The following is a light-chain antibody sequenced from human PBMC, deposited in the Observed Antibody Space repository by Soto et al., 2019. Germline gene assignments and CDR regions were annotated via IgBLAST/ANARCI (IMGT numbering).Light chain of an antibody. CDR3: QQRDSWPIT. Sequence: IVMTQFPATLSVFPGERATLSCRASQSVRSNLDWYQQKPGQAPRLLIYDATTRATGIPARFNGSGSGTEFTLSINSLEPDDFAVYYCQQRDSWPITFGQGTRLEIK. V-gene: IGKV3-15*01. J-gene: IGKJ5*01. CDR1: QSVRSN. CDR2: DAT.